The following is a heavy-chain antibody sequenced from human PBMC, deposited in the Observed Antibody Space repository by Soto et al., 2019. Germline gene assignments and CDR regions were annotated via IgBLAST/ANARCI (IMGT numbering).Heavy chain of an antibody. CDR2: IGTRGNTK. J-gene: IGHJ3*02. CDR1: GFTFSDYY. Sequence: NPGGSLRLSCATSGFTFSDYYMSWIRQAPGKGLEWVSYIGTRGNTKYYADSVRGRFTISRDNAKNSLYLQMNSPRADDTAVYYCAKSLFGGPDIWGQGTMVTVSS. V-gene: IGHV3-11*01. D-gene: IGHD2-15*01. CDR3: AKSLFGGPDI.